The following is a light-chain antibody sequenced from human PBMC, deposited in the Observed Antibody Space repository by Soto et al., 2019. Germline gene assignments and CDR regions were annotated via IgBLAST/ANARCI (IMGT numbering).Light chain of an antibody. Sequence: IVLTQSPATLSLSPGDRATLSFGASQTLNTNFLAWYQKKAGLAPRLLIFDMSVRAPGIPDRFSGSGSGYTFTISIWSLKPEDSSVYVCDHFADAPSFGGETAVEIK. V-gene: IGKV3D-20*01. J-gene: IGKJ4*01. CDR3: DHFADAPS. CDR1: QTLNTNF. CDR2: DMS.